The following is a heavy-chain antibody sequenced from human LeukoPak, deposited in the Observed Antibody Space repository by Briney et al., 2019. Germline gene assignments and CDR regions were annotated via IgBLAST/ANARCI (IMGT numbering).Heavy chain of an antibody. CDR3: ARDAVDTANAV. D-gene: IGHD5-18*01. V-gene: IGHV3-74*01. CDR2: INSDGSIT. CDR1: GFTFTTYW. J-gene: IGHJ6*02. Sequence: PGGSLRLSCAASGFTFTTYWMHWVRQAPGKGLVWVSHINSDGSITSYADSVKGRFTISRDNAKNTLYVQMNSLRAEDTAVYYCARDAVDTANAVWGQGTTVTVSS.